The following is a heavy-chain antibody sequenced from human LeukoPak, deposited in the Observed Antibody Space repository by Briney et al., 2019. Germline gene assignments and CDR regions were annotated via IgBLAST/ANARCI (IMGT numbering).Heavy chain of an antibody. J-gene: IGHJ3*02. CDR2: MNPNSRNT. V-gene: IGHV1-8*01. CDR3: ARGNFYGNSVYDAFDI. Sequence: ASVKVSCKASRYTFTSSDINWVRQAPGQGLEWMGWMNPNSRNTAYARNFQGRVSMTSDTSIGTAYMELSSLRSEDTAMYYCARGNFYGNSVYDAFDIWGRGTMVTVSS. D-gene: IGHD5/OR15-5a*01. CDR1: RYTFTSSD.